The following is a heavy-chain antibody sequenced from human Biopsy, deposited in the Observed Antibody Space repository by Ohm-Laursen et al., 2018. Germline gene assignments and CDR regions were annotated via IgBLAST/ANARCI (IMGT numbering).Heavy chain of an antibody. Sequence: SDTLSFTCTVYGGSFNGYFWSWIRQPPGKGLEWIGDITQSGSTNYSPSLKSRVTISVDTAKKQFSLSQRSVTAADTAVYYCARVPLPGIGAAYQGRFLYGMDVWGQGTTVSVSS. CDR2: ITQSGST. CDR3: ARVPLPGIGAAYQGRFLYGMDV. CDR1: GGSFNGYF. J-gene: IGHJ6*02. V-gene: IGHV4-34*01. D-gene: IGHD6-13*01.